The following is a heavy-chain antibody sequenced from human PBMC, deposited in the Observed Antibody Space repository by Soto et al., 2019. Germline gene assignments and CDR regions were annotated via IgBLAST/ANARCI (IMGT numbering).Heavy chain of an antibody. J-gene: IGHJ6*02. V-gene: IGHV1-18*01. CDR3: ARGLRGSSSSDYYYYYGMDV. CDR1: GYTFSSYG. D-gene: IGHD6-6*01. CDR2: ISAYNGNT. Sequence: ASVKVSCKASGYTFSSYGISWVRQAPGQGLEWMGWISAYNGNTNYAQKLQGRVTMTTDTSTSTAYMELRSLRSDDTAVYYCARGLRGSSSSDYYYYYGMDVWGQGTTVTVSS.